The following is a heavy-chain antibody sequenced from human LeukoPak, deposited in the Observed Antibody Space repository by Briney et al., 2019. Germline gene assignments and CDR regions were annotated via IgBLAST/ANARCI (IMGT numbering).Heavy chain of an antibody. CDR3: ARVSTKMGCYGMDV. V-gene: IGHV3-48*02. D-gene: IGHD5-24*01. J-gene: IGHJ6*02. CDR2: ISSSSSTI. Sequence: GGSLRLSCAASGFTFSSYSMNWVRQAPGKGLEWVSYISSSSSTIYYADSVKGRFTISRDNAKNSLYLQMNSLRDEDTAVYYCARVSTKMGCYGMDVWGQGTTVTVSS. CDR1: GFTFSSYS.